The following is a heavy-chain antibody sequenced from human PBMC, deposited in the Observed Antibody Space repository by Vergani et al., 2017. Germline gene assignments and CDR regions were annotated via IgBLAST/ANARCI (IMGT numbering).Heavy chain of an antibody. CDR1: GGSISSSSYY. Sequence: QLQLQESGPGLVKPSETLSLTCTVSGGSISSSSYYWGWIRQPPGKGLEWIGSIYYSGSTYYNPSPKSRVTISGGTSKNQFSLELSSVTAADTAVYFCARRGGGEVATGNWFDPWGQGTLVTVSS. V-gene: IGHV4-39*01. J-gene: IGHJ5*02. D-gene: IGHD5-12*01. CDR3: ARRGGGEVATGNWFDP. CDR2: IYYSGST.